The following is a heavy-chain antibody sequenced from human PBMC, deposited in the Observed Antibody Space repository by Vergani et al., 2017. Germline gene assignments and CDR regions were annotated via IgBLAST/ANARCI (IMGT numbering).Heavy chain of an antibody. CDR3: ASDVLLWFGKVTHAFDI. D-gene: IGHD3-10*01. CDR1: GFTFSSYS. V-gene: IGHV3-21*01. CDR2: ISSSSSYI. J-gene: IGHJ3*02. Sequence: EVQLVESGGGLVKPGGSLRLSCAASGFTFSSYSMNWVRQAPGKGLEWVSSISSSSSYIYYADSVKGRFTISRDNAKNSLYLQMNSLRAEDTAVYYCASDVLLWFGKVTHAFDIWDRGTMVTVSS.